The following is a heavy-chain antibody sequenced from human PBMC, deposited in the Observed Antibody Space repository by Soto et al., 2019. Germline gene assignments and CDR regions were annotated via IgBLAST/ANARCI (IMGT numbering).Heavy chain of an antibody. J-gene: IGHJ6*02. Sequence: QEYLVESGGGLVKPGGSLRLSCALSGFTVSDHYLTWIRQAPGRGLEWIAYISGSGSFTNYADSVKDRFIISRDIAQNSMYLQINSLRDEDTAVYYCARSAGWRQVVGSKYGLDVWGQGTAVTVSS. CDR1: GFTVSDHY. V-gene: IGHV3-11*06. D-gene: IGHD3-10*01. CDR2: ISGSGSFT. CDR3: ARSAGWRQVVGSKYGLDV.